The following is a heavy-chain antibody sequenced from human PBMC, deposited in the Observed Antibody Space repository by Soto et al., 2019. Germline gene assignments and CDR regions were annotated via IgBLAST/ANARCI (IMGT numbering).Heavy chain of an antibody. V-gene: IGHV1-3*05. Sequence: QVQLVQSGAEEKKPGASVKVSCKASGYTFTSYAMHWVRQAPGQRLEWMGWINAGNGNTKYSQKFQGRVTITRDTAASTAYMELSSLRSEDTAVYYCARDPWNYVSGWFDPWGQGTLVTVSS. CDR1: GYTFTSYA. CDR2: INAGNGNT. CDR3: ARDPWNYVSGWFDP. D-gene: IGHD1-7*01. J-gene: IGHJ5*02.